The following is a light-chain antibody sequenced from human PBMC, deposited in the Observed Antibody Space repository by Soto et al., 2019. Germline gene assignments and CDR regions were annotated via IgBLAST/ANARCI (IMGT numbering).Light chain of an antibody. J-gene: IGLJ1*01. CDR1: SSDVGGYNY. CDR2: EVS. Sequence: QSALTKPASVSGSPGQSITISCTGTSSDVGGYNYVSWYQHHPGKAPKPMIYEVSNRPSGCSNRFSGSKSGNTASLTISGLQAEDEDDYYCSSYAGSSTHYVFGTGTKVTVL. CDR3: SSYAGSSTHYV. V-gene: IGLV2-14*01.